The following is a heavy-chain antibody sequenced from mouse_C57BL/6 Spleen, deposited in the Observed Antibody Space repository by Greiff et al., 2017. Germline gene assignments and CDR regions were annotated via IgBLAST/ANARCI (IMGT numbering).Heavy chain of an antibody. D-gene: IGHD1-1*01. CDR1: GFTFSDYG. Sequence: EVKLVESGGGLVKPGGSLKLSCAASGFTFSDYGMHWVRQAPEKGLAWVAYISRGSSTIYYASTVKGRFTISTDHAKNTLLLQMTSQRSEDTAMYYCTRVYYCGSSTYYCDYWGKGTTLTVSS. V-gene: IGHV5-17*01. CDR3: TRVYYCGSSTYYCDY. CDR2: ISRGSSTI. J-gene: IGHJ2*01.